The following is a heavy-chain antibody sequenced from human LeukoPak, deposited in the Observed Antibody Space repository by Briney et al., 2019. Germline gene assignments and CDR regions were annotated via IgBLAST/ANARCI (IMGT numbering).Heavy chain of an antibody. J-gene: IGHJ4*02. V-gene: IGHV3-30*14. Sequence: GGSLRLSCAASGFTFSSYAMHWVRQAPGKGLEWVAVISYDGSNKYYADSVKGRFTISRDNSKNTLYLQMGSLRAEDMAVYFCARETAGTFDYWGQGTLLTVSS. CDR1: GFTFSSYA. CDR3: ARETAGTFDY. D-gene: IGHD3-10*01. CDR2: ISYDGSNK.